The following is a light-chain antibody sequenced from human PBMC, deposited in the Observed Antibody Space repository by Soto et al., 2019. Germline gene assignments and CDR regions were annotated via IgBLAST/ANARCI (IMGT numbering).Light chain of an antibody. CDR1: SSDVGAYNY. CDR2: DVT. Sequence: QSVLTQPRSVSGSRGQSITISFTGTSSDVGAYNYVSWYQQHPGKVPKLMLYDVTKRPSGVPDRFSGSKSGNAASLTISGLQAEDEADYYCCSYVGTYRSVFGTGTKVTVL. V-gene: IGLV2-11*01. CDR3: CSYVGTYRSV. J-gene: IGLJ1*01.